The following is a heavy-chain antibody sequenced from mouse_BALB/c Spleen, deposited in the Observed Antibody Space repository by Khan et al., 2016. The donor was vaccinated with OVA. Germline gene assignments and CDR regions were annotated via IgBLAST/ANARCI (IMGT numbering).Heavy chain of an antibody. CDR2: ISYSGST. V-gene: IGHV3-2*02. J-gene: IGHJ4*01. CDR3: AMSVYYFYAYAMDY. D-gene: IGHD2-2*01. Sequence: QLEESGPGLVKPSQSLSLTCTVTGYSITSEYAWNWIRQFPGNKLEWMGYISYSGSTSYNPSLKSRISVTRDTSKNQFFLQLNSVTTEDTATYYCAMSVYYFYAYAMDYWGQGTSVTVSS. CDR1: GYSITSEYA.